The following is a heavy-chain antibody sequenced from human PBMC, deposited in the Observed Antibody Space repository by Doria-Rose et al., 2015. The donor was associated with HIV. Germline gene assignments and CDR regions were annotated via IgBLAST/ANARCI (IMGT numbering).Heavy chain of an antibody. V-gene: IGHV4-4*09. CDR2: IYSRGST. CDR1: GGSISSYY. Sequence: QVQLQESGPGLVKPAETLSLTCTVSGGSISSYYWNWIRQPPGKGLEWIGYIYSRGSTPYNPPLKGRFTISIDTPKTRFPLKLTSVPAADTAVYYCARFRPSRGIYYSLDVWGKGTTVTVSS. D-gene: IGHD3-10*01. J-gene: IGHJ6*03. CDR3: ARFRPSRGIYYSLDV.